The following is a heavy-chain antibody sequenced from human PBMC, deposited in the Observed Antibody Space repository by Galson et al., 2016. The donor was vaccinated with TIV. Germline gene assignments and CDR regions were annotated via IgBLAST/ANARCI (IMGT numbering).Heavy chain of an antibody. CDR2: FYNGGT. CDR3: ARITRGDSGYGFRGRMMAVDC. Sequence: ETLSLTCDISGGSNTTRSYCWGWIRQPPGKGLEWLGSFYNGGTYYNPSLKSRLTLSVDTSKNQFSLRLRSVTAAETAVYYCARITRGDSGYGFRGRMMAVDCWGPGSMVTVAS. D-gene: IGHD5-12*01. CDR1: GGSNTTRSYC. V-gene: IGHV4-39*07. J-gene: IGHJ4*02.